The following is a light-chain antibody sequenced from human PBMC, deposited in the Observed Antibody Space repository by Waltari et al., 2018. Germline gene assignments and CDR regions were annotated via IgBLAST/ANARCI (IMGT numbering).Light chain of an antibody. J-gene: IGKJ1*01. CDR2: GAS. V-gene: IGKV3-20*01. CDR1: QRISRY. CDR3: QNHERLPAT. Sequence: EVVSTQSPATLSFSPGERATIFCRASQRISRYFVWYQPRPGQAPRLLIYGASIRAAGIPDRFSGSGSGTDFTLSISRLEPEDFAVYYCQNHERLPATFGQGTRVEIK.